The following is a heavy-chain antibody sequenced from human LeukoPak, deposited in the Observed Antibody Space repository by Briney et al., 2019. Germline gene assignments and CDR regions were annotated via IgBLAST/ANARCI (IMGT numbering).Heavy chain of an antibody. V-gene: IGHV3-23*01. CDR1: GFTFSSYA. D-gene: IGHD2-21*02. J-gene: IGHJ5*02. CDR3: AKFKRTFYCGGDCPNWFDP. CDR2: ISGSDGST. Sequence: PGGSLRLSCAASGFTFSSYAMSWVRQAPGKGLEWVSAISGSDGSTYYADSVKGRFTISRDNSKNTLYLQMNSLRAEDTAVYYCAKFKRTFYCGGDCPNWFDPWGQGTLVTVSS.